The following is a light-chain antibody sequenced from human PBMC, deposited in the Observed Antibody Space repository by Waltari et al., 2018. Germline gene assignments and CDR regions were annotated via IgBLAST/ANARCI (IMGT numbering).Light chain of an antibody. CDR1: QSVSSNY. J-gene: IGKJ4*01. CDR2: DAS. V-gene: IGKV3-20*01. Sequence: EIVLTQSPGTLSLSPGERATLSCRATQSVSSNYLAWYQQKPGPAPRLLIYDASNRATGIPDRFSGSGSGTDFTRTISRLEPEDFAVYYCQQYGSSPLTFGGGTKVEIK. CDR3: QQYGSSPLT.